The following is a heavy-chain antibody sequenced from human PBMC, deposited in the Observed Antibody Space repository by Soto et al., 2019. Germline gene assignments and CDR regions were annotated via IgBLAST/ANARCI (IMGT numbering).Heavy chain of an antibody. J-gene: IGHJ6*02. CDR2: LWSAGNT. Sequence: LRLSCLASGFTVSSTYMSLVRQAPRKGLEWVSVLWSAGNTYYADSFRGRFTISRDSSKNTLYLEMSSLRADDTAVYYCAREAPMDVWGQGTTVTVSS. CDR3: AREAPMDV. CDR1: GFTVSSTY. V-gene: IGHV3-53*01.